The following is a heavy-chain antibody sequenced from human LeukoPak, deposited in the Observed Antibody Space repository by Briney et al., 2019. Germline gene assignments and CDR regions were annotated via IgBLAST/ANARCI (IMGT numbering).Heavy chain of an antibody. J-gene: IGHJ4*02. CDR2: INHSGST. Sequence: SETLSLTCAVYGGSFSGYYWSWIRQPPGKGLEWIGEINHSGSTNYNPSLKSRITISVDTSKNQFSLKLSSVTAAGTAVYYCARSEYYRGSGSYYSDYWGQGTLVTVSS. D-gene: IGHD3-10*01. CDR1: GGSFSGYY. CDR3: ARSEYYRGSGSYYSDY. V-gene: IGHV4-34*01.